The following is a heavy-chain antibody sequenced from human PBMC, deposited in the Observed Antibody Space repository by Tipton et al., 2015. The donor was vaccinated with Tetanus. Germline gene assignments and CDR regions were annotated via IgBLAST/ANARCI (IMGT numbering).Heavy chain of an antibody. D-gene: IGHD6-6*01. CDR2: ISSSGSTI. CDR3: ARVWGRGQLVTKPNWYFDL. Sequence: SLRLSCAATGFTFNIFGMSWVRQAPGKGLEWVSYISSSGSTIYYADSVKGRFTISRDNAKNSLSLQVNSLRAEDTAVYYCARVWGRGQLVTKPNWYFDLWGRGTLVTVSS. CDR1: GFTFNIFG. V-gene: IGHV3-11*01. J-gene: IGHJ2*01.